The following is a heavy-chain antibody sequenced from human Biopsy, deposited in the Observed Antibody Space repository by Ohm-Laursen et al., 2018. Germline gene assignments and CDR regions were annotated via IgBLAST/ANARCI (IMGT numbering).Heavy chain of an antibody. CDR3: ARGMRTTGWPYFDY. Sequence: SDTLSLTCTLSGYSIIPSGPENWSWIRQPPGQGLQYIGFIYSGGNTNYNPSLRSRVTMSVDTSKNQFSLRLNSATAADTAVYYCARGMRTTGWPYFDYWGQGSLVTVSS. CDR1: GYSIIPSGPEN. V-gene: IGHV4-61*01. CDR2: IYSGGNT. D-gene: IGHD2/OR15-2a*01. J-gene: IGHJ4*02.